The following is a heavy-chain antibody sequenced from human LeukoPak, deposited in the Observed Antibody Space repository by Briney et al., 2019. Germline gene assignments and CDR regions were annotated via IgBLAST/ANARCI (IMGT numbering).Heavy chain of an antibody. J-gene: IGHJ4*02. CDR1: GFRFTSHS. D-gene: IGHD3-22*01. CDR3: ARGRGSMIIVESTDY. V-gene: IGHV3-21*01. Sequence: GGSLRLSCAASGFRFTSHSIFWVRQAPGKGLERISCINSRGTDMYHADSVKGRVTIYRDDAKNSVFLQMNSLRAEDMAVYYCARGRGSMIIVESTDYWGKGTLVTV. CDR2: INSRGTDM.